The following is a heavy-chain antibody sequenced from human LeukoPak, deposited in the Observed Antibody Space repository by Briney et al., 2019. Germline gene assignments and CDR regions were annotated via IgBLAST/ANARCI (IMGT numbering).Heavy chain of an antibody. CDR3: ARVDRVGASRGCDY. CDR2: ISAYNGNT. J-gene: IGHJ4*02. CDR1: GYTFTSYG. Sequence: ASVKVSCKASGYTFTSYGISWVRQAPGQGLEWMGWISAYNGNTNYAQKLQGRVTMTTDTSTSTGFMELRSLRSDDTAVYYCARVDRVGASRGCDYWGQGTLVTVSS. V-gene: IGHV1-18*01. D-gene: IGHD1-26*01.